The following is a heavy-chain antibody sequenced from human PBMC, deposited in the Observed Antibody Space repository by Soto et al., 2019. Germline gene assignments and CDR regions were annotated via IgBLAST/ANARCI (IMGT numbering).Heavy chain of an antibody. CDR2: IRSKANSYAT. D-gene: IGHD5-18*01. CDR3: TRTAPNAKGYSYGSPQAYYYYYYMDV. J-gene: IGHJ6*03. V-gene: IGHV3-73*01. CDR1: GFTFSGSA. Sequence: GGSLRLSCAASGFTFSGSAMHWVRQASGKGLEWVGRIRSKANSYATAYAASVKGRFTISRDDSKNTAYLQMNSLKTEDTAVYYCTRTAPNAKGYSYGSPQAYYYYYYMDVWGKGTTVTVSS.